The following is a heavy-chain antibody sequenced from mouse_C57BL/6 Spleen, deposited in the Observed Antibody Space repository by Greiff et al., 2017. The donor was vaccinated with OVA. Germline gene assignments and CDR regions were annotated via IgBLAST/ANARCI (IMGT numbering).Heavy chain of an antibody. J-gene: IGHJ4*01. CDR1: GYAFSSSW. CDR2: IYPGDGDT. CDR3: ARRGIYYAMDY. V-gene: IGHV1-82*01. Sequence: VQLQQSGPELVKPGASVKISCKASGYAFSSSWMNWVKQRPGKGLEWIGRIYPGDGDTNYNGKFKGKATLTADKSSSTAYMQLSSLTSEDSADYFCARRGIYYAMDYWGQGTSVTVSS.